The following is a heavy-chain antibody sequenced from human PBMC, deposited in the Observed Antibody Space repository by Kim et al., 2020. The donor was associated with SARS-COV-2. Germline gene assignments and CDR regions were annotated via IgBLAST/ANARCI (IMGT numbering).Heavy chain of an antibody. Sequence: SETLSLTCTVSGGSISSYYWSWIRQPPGKGLEWIGYIYYSGSTNYHPSLKSRVTISVDTSKNQFSLKLSSVTAADTAVYYCARDLWFGENAFDIWGQGTMVTVSS. J-gene: IGHJ3*02. D-gene: IGHD3-10*01. CDR2: IYYSGST. V-gene: IGHV4-59*01. CDR3: ARDLWFGENAFDI. CDR1: GGSISSYY.